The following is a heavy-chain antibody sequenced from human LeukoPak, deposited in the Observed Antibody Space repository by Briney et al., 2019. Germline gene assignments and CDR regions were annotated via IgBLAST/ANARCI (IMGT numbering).Heavy chain of an antibody. J-gene: IGHJ6*03. Sequence: SETLSLTCTVSGGSISSYYWSWIRQPPGKGLEWIGYIYTSGSTNYNPPLKSRVTISVDTHKNQFSLKLSSVTAADTAVYYCARRAGFAGNYYYYMDVWGKGTTVTVSS. V-gene: IGHV4-4*09. CDR1: GGSISSYY. CDR3: ARRAGFAGNYYYYMDV. CDR2: IYTSGST. D-gene: IGHD3-16*01.